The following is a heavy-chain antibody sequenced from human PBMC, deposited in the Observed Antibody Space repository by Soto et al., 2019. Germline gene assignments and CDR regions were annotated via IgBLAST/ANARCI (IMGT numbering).Heavy chain of an antibody. Sequence: SQTLSLTCAISGDSVSSNSASWNWIRQSPSRGLEWLGRTYFRSKWYNDYAVSVKSRITINPDTTKNQFSLQLDSVTPEDTAVYFCVRDQEYSYGMDVWGQGXTVTVYS. J-gene: IGHJ6*02. CDR1: GDSVSSNSAS. CDR3: VRDQEYSYGMDV. CDR2: TYFRSKWYN. V-gene: IGHV6-1*01.